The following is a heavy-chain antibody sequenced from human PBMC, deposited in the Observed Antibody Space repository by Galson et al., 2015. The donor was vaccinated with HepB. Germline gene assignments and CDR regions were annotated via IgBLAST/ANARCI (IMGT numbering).Heavy chain of an antibody. V-gene: IGHV1-24*01. J-gene: IGHJ4*02. CDR1: GYTLTELS. Sequence: SVKVSCKVSGYTLTELSMHWVRQAPGKGLEWMGGFDPEDGETIYAQKFQGRVTMTEDTSTDTAYMELSSLRSEDTAVYYCATAGYSYGYDWNANFDYWGQGTLVTVSS. D-gene: IGHD5-18*01. CDR2: FDPEDGET. CDR3: ATAGYSYGYDWNANFDY.